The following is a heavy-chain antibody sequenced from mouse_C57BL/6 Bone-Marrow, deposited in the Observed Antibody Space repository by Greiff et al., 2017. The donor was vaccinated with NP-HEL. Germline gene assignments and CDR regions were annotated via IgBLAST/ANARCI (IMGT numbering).Heavy chain of an antibody. CDR3: AIGGNYDPIYWYFDV. CDR2: IHPSDSDT. CDR1: GYTFTSYW. D-gene: IGHD2-1*01. Sequence: QVQLQQPGAELVKPGASVKVSCKASGYTFTSYWMHWVKQRPGQGLEWIGRIHPSDSDTNYNQKFKGKATLTVDKSSSTAYMQLSSRTSEDSAVYYCAIGGNYDPIYWYFDVWGTGTTVTVSS. V-gene: IGHV1-74*01. J-gene: IGHJ1*03.